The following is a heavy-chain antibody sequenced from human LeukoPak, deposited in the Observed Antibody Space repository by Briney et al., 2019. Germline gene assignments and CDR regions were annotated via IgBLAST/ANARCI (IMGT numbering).Heavy chain of an antibody. Sequence: PSETLSLTCTVSGGSISSYYWSWIRQPPGKGLEWIGYIYYSGSTNYNPSLKSRVTISVDTSKNQVSLKLSSVTAADTAVYYCARGKVLRYPKLENWFDPWGQGTLVTVSS. V-gene: IGHV4-59*01. CDR2: IYYSGST. CDR3: ARGKVLRYPKLENWFDP. D-gene: IGHD3-9*01. CDR1: GGSISSYY. J-gene: IGHJ5*02.